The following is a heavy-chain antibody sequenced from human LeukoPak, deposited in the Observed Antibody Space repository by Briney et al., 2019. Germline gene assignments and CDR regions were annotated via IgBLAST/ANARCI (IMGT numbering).Heavy chain of an antibody. Sequence: GGSLRLSCAASGFTFDDYAMHWVRQAPGKGLEWVSLISWDGGSTYYADSVKGRFTISRDNAKDTLYLQMNSLRAEDTAVYYCAKSCTSTTCQIEDWGQGTLVTVTS. V-gene: IGHV3-43D*03. CDR2: ISWDGGST. J-gene: IGHJ4*02. D-gene: IGHD2-2*01. CDR1: GFTFDDYA. CDR3: AKSCTSTTCQIED.